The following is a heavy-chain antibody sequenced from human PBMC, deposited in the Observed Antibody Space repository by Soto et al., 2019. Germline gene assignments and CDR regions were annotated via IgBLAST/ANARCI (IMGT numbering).Heavy chain of an antibody. CDR2: ISWDGGST. D-gene: IGHD3-16*01. CDR3: AKDSLGRTRAWFDY. V-gene: IGHV3-43*01. Sequence: GGSLRLSCAASGFTFDDYTMHWVRQAPGKGLEWVSLISWDGGSTYYADSVKGRFTISRDNSKNSLYLQMNSLRTEDTALYYSAKDSLGRTRAWFDYWGQGTLVTVSS. J-gene: IGHJ4*02. CDR1: GFTFDDYT.